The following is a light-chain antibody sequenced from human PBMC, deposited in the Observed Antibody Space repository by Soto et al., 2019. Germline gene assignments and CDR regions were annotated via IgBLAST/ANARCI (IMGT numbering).Light chain of an antibody. CDR1: QILLHRSGYIY. CDR2: LGS. Sequence: DIVMTQSPLSLGVSRGAPPSISRRSSQILLHRSGYIYFDWXXQKPGXXPXXLIYLGSNRASGVPDRLSASGSGTDFTLKISRVEAEDVGVYYCMQTLQTRTFVQGTKVDI. CDR3: MQTLQTRT. J-gene: IGKJ1*01. V-gene: IGKV2-28*01.